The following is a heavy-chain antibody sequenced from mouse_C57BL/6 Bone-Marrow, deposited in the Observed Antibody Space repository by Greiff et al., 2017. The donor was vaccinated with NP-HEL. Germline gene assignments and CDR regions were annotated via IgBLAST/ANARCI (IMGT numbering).Heavy chain of an antibody. CDR1: GYTFTGYW. Sequence: QVQLQQSGAELMKPGASVKLSCKATGYTFTGYWIEWVKQRPGHGLEWIGEILPGSGSINYNEKFKGKATFTADTSSNTAYMQLSSLTTEDSAIYYCARWNWDGWGYFDVWGTGTTVTVSS. CDR3: ARWNWDGWGYFDV. D-gene: IGHD4-1*01. CDR2: ILPGSGSI. V-gene: IGHV1-9*01. J-gene: IGHJ1*03.